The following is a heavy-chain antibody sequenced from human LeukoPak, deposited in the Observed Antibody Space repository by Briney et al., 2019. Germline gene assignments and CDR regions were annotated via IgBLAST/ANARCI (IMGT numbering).Heavy chain of an antibody. CDR2: ISSSGSTI. V-gene: IGHV3-48*03. CDR1: GFTFSNHE. D-gene: IGHD2-21*02. Sequence: PGGSLRLSCAASGFTFSNHEMNWVRQAPGKGLEWVSYISSSGSTIYYADSVKGRFTIPRDNAKNSLHLQMNSLRAEDTAVYYCARDRGVTLFYYGMDVWGQGTTVTVSS. CDR3: ARDRGVTLFYYGMDV. J-gene: IGHJ6*02.